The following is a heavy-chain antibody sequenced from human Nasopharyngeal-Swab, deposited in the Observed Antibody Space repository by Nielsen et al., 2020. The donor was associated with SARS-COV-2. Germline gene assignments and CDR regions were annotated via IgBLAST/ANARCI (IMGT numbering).Heavy chain of an antibody. CDR1: GYTLTVLP. CDR2: VVPEDGEP. J-gene: IGHJ3*02. V-gene: IGHV1-24*01. Sequence: ASVKVSCKVSGYTLTVLPIHWVRQAPGQGLEWMGTVVPEDGEPIYAQKFQGRVTMTEDTSTYTAYLELSSLRSEETAVYYCASEGSGVFGVVIYAFDIWGPGTLVTVSS. CDR3: ASEGSGVFGVVIYAFDI. D-gene: IGHD3-3*01.